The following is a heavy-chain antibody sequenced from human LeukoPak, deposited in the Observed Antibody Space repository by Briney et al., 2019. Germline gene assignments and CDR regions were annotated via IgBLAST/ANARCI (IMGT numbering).Heavy chain of an antibody. Sequence: SETLSLTCTVSGGSLSSYYWSWIRQPAGKGLEWIGRIYTSGSANYNPSLKSRVTMSVDTSKNQFSLKLSSVTAADAAVYYCAGSSGWSYFDCWGQGTLVTVSS. V-gene: IGHV4-4*07. CDR1: GGSLSSYY. D-gene: IGHD6-19*01. CDR3: AGSSGWSYFDC. CDR2: IYTSGSA. J-gene: IGHJ4*02.